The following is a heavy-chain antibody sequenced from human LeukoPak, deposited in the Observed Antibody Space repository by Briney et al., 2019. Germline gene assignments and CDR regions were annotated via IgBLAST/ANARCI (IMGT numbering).Heavy chain of an antibody. J-gene: IGHJ4*02. D-gene: IGHD2/OR15-2a*01. CDR2: IWYDGSNK. CDR1: GFTFSNYG. V-gene: IGHV3-33*06. Sequence: PGRSLRLSCAASGFTFSNYGMHWVRQAPGKGLEWVAVIWYDGSNKYYADSVKGRFTISRDNSKNTLYLQMNSLRAEDTAVYYCAKADEMNMDYWGQGTLVTVSS. CDR3: AKADEMNMDY.